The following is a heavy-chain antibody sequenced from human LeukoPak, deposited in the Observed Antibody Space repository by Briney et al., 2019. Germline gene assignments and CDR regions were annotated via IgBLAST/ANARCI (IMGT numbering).Heavy chain of an antibody. V-gene: IGHV1-18*01. J-gene: IGHJ4*02. Sequence: GASVEVSCKASGYTFTSYSISWVRQAPGQGLEWVGWISAYNGNTNYAQKLQGRVTMTTDTSTSTAYMELKSLRSDDTAVYYCARGLSGHLVMNYWGQGTLVTVSS. CDR1: GYTFTSYS. D-gene: IGHD6-6*01. CDR2: ISAYNGNT. CDR3: ARGLSGHLVMNY.